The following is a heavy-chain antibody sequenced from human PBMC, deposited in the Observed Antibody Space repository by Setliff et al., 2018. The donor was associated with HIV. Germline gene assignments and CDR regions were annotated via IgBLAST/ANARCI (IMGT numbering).Heavy chain of an antibody. J-gene: IGHJ6*03. Sequence: SETLSLTFAIYGGSFRGYFWIWIRQPPGKGLEWIGEITHRGSTNYNSSLKSRVTIGVDTSKNQFSLNLSAVTAADTAVYYCARGSVFWDRGNHYQYMDVWATGTTVTVSS. V-gene: IGHV4-34*01. D-gene: IGHD3-10*01. CDR1: GGSFRGYF. CDR2: ITHRGST. CDR3: ARGSVFWDRGNHYQYMDV.